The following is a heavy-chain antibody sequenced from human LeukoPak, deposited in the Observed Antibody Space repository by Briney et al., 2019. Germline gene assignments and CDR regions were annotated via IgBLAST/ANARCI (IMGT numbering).Heavy chain of an antibody. J-gene: IGHJ4*02. CDR1: GYTFTGYY. D-gene: IGHD6-19*01. V-gene: IGHV1-2*04. CDR3: ARAETYSSGWYFY. Sequence: ASVKVSCKASGYTFTGYYMHWVRQAPGQGLEWMGWINPNSGGTNYAQKFQGWVTMTRDTSISTAYMELSRLRSDDTAVYYCARAETYSSGWYFYWGQGTLVTVSS. CDR2: INPNSGGT.